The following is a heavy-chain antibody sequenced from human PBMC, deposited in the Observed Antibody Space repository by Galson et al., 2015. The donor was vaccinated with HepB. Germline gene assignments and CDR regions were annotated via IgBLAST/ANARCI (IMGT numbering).Heavy chain of an antibody. J-gene: IGHJ4*02. CDR1: GFTFSSYA. V-gene: IGHV3-23*01. Sequence: SLRLSCAASGFTFSSYAMSWVRQAPGKGLEWVSAISGSGGSTYYADSVKGRFTISRDNSKNTLYLQMNSLRAEDTAVYYCAKEVRGDIVTGYLYYFDYWGQGTLVTVSS. CDR3: AKEVRGDIVTGYLYYFDY. D-gene: IGHD3-9*01. CDR2: ISGSGGST.